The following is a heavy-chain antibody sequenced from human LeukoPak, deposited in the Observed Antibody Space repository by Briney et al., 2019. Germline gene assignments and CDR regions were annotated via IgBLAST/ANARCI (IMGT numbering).Heavy chain of an antibody. CDR2: ISYDGSNK. J-gene: IGHJ3*02. D-gene: IGHD1-26*01. CDR1: GFTFSSYA. CDR3: ARYQGSFHAFDI. Sequence: PGGSLRLSCAASGFTFSSYAMHWVRQAPGKGLEWVAVISYDGSNKYYADSVKGRFTISRDNSKNTLYLQMNSLRAEDTAVYYCARYQGSFHAFDIWGQGTMVTVSS. V-gene: IGHV3-30*04.